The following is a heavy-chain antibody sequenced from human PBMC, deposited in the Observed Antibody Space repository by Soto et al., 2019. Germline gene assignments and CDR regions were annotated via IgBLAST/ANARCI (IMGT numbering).Heavy chain of an antibody. CDR2: IYFSGST. CDR1: GGSISGGTYY. J-gene: IGHJ6*02. D-gene: IGHD2-21*01. Sequence: SETMSLTCTVSGGSISGGTYYWSWIRQPPGQGLEWIGYIYFSGSTYYNPSLKSRVIISVDTSKNQFSLRLSSVTAADTAVYYCARGDWPTQMDVWGQGTTVTVSS. CDR3: ARGDWPTQMDV. V-gene: IGHV4-31*03.